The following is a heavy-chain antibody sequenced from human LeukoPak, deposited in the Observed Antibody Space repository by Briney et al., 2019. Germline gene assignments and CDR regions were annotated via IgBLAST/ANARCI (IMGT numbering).Heavy chain of an antibody. CDR2: ISGSGSII. D-gene: IGHD3-10*01. J-gene: IGHJ5*02. V-gene: IGHV3-48*03. CDR3: ARDLYYGSGSYLSS. CDR1: GFAFSGFE. Sequence: GGSLRLSCAAPGFAFSGFEMNRVRQTPGKGLEWISYISGSGSIIYYADSVKGRFTISRDNAKNSLYLQMNSLRAEDTAIYYCARDLYYGSGSYLSSWGQGTLVTVSS.